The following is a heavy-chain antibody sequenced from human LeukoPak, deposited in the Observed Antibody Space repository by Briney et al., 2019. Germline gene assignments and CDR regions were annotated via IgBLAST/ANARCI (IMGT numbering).Heavy chain of an antibody. J-gene: IGHJ2*01. Sequence: GGSLRLSCGGSGFIFSTYAMTWVRQAPGKGLEWVSGISGSGDTTYYADSVKGRFTISRDNSKNTLYLQMSSLRAEDTAVYYCAKDASNYFWYFDLWGRGTLVTVSS. CDR1: GFIFSTYA. D-gene: IGHD1-1*01. CDR2: ISGSGDTT. CDR3: AKDASNYFWYFDL. V-gene: IGHV3-23*01.